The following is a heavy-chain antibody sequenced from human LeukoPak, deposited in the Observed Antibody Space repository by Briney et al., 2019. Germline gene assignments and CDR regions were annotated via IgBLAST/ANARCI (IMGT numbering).Heavy chain of an antibody. CDR1: GFTLSTYA. CDR3: AKAPVTSCRGAYCYPFDF. CDR2: TSSSDAGT. D-gene: IGHD2-21*01. V-gene: IGHV3-23*01. J-gene: IGHJ4*02. Sequence: GGSLRLSCAASGFTLSTYAMSWVRQTPGQGLEWVAATSSSDAGTYHADSVRGRLTISRDNSKHTLYLQMNSLRAEDAAVYFCAKAPVTSCRGAYCYPFDFWGQGTLVTVSS.